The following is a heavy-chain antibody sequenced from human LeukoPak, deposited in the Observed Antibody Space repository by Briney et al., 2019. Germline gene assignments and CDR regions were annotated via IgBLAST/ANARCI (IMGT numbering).Heavy chain of an antibody. V-gene: IGHV3-30*18. CDR3: AKDRIVISFGDVSKH. D-gene: IGHD3-10*01. Sequence: GRSLRLSCAASGFIFSGYGMHWVRQAPGKGLEWVALIAHDESTTHYADSVKGRFTISRDNSKNTLYLQMNNLRVEDTAIYYCAKDRIVISFGDVSKHWGQGTLVTVSS. J-gene: IGHJ1*01. CDR2: IAHDESTT. CDR1: GFIFSGYG.